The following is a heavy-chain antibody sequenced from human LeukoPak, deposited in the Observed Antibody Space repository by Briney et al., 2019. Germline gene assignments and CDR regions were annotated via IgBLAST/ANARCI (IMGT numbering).Heavy chain of an antibody. CDR2: IYYSGSA. D-gene: IGHD5-18*01. CDR1: GGSISSSSYY. J-gene: IGHJ4*02. CDR3: ARDPAMVFFDY. V-gene: IGHV4-39*02. Sequence: PSETLSLTCTVSGGSISSSSYYWGWIRQPPGKGLEWIGSIYYSGSAYYNPSLKSRVTIPVDTSKNQFSLKLSSVTAADTAVYYCARDPAMVFFDYWGQGTLVTVSS.